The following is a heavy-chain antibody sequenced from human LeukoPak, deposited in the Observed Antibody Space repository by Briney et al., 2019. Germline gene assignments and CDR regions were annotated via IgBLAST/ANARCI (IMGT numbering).Heavy chain of an antibody. V-gene: IGHV1-18*01. CDR3: ARGGVSNSWYRTPDY. D-gene: IGHD6-13*01. J-gene: IGHJ4*02. Sequence: GASVKVSCKASGYTFTNYGRSWARQAPGQGLEWMGWISTYNGNTNYAQKFQGRVTMTTDTSTSTGYMEMRSLRSDDTAVYYCARGGVSNSWYRTPDYWGQGTLVTVSS. CDR2: ISTYNGNT. CDR1: GYTFTNYG.